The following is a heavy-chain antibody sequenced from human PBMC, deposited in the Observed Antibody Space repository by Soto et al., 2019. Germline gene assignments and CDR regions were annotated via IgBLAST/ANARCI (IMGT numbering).Heavy chain of an antibody. CDR2: ISGGGVAT. Sequence: GGSLRLSCAASGFTFSSYAMSWVRQAPGKGLEWVSAISGGGVATNYADSVKGRFTISRDNSKNTLYLQMNSLRAEDTAVYYCAKGRESSGSYRPFDYWGQGTLVTVSS. CDR1: GFTFSSYA. V-gene: IGHV3-23*01. D-gene: IGHD3-22*01. CDR3: AKGRESSGSYRPFDY. J-gene: IGHJ4*02.